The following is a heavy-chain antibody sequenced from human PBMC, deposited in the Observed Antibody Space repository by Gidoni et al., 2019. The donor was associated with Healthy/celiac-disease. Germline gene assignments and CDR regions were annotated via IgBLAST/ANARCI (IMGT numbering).Heavy chain of an antibody. CDR1: GRSFSGYY. Sequence: QLQLQQWGAGLLKPSEILSLTCAVDGRSFSGYYWSSLRQPPGKGLEWIGEINHSGSTNYNPSLKSRVTISVDTSKNQFSLKLSSVTAADTAVYYCARGIERRSDKTGIAVAGRGGWFDPWGQGTLVTVSS. CDR3: ARGIERRSDKTGIAVAGRGGWFDP. J-gene: IGHJ5*02. V-gene: IGHV4-34*01. CDR2: INHSGST. D-gene: IGHD6-19*01.